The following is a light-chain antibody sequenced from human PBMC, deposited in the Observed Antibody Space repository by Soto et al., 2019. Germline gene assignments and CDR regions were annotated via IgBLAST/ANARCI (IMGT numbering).Light chain of an antibody. J-gene: IGKJ4*01. CDR1: QDISNL. CDR2: GAS. Sequence: DIQMTQSPSSVSASIGDTVTITCRSSQDISNLLAWYQQKPGKAPKLLIYGASTLESGVPSRFSPKGSGTDFTRTISSLQPEDLATYFCQQSDSFPLTFGGGTMVEMK. V-gene: IGKV1D-12*01. CDR3: QQSDSFPLT.